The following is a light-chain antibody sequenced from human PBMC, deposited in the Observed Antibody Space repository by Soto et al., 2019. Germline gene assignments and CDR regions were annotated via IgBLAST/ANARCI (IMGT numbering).Light chain of an antibody. J-gene: IGKJ5*01. CDR2: AAS. Sequence: DIQLTQSPSFLSPSIVESVTITFLAGQVISTSLAWYQVKPGKAPKLLIYAASTLESGVPSRFSATVSGTEFSLTITSLQPEDFATYYCQQLFDSPINCGQGTRREIK. V-gene: IGKV1-9*01. CDR3: QQLFDSPIN. CDR1: QVISTS.